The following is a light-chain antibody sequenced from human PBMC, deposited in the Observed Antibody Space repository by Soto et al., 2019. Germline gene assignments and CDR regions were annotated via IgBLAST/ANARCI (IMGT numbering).Light chain of an antibody. V-gene: IGKV1-39*01. CDR3: QQSYSTPLT. Sequence: DIAMTQSPSSLSVSVGDRITITCRASQSISNYLNWYQQKPGRAPNLLIYVASRMESGVPSRFSGSGSGTDFTLTISSLQPEDFAVYYCQQSYSTPLTFGGGTKVEIK. CDR2: VAS. CDR1: QSISNY. J-gene: IGKJ4*01.